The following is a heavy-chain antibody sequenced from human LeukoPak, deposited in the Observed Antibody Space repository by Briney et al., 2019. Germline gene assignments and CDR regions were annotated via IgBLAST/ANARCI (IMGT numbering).Heavy chain of an antibody. J-gene: IGHJ3*02. CDR3: ARVIIPVEYYDSSGYFSSWAFDI. Sequence: SESLSLTCAVYGGSFSGYYWSWIRQPPGKGLEWIGEINHSGSTNYNPSLKSRVTISVDTSKNQFSLKLSSVTAADTAVYYCARVIIPVEYYDSSGYFSSWAFDIWGQGTMVTVSS. V-gene: IGHV4-34*01. CDR1: GGSFSGYY. D-gene: IGHD3-22*01. CDR2: INHSGST.